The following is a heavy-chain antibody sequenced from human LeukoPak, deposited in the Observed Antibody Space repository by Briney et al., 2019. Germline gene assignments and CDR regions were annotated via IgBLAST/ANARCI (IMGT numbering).Heavy chain of an antibody. CDR1: GGSISSYY. Sequence: SETLSLTCTVSGGSISSYYWSWIRQPPGKGLEWIGYIYYSGSTNYNPSLRSRVTISVDTSKNQFSLKLSSVTAADTAVYYCARRRGGDYGMYYYYYMDVWGKGTTVTVSS. J-gene: IGHJ6*03. V-gene: IGHV4-59*01. D-gene: IGHD4-17*01. CDR2: IYYSGST. CDR3: ARRRGGDYGMYYYYYMDV.